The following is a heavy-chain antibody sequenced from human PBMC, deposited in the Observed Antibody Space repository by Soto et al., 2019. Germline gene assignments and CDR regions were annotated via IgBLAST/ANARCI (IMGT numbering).Heavy chain of an antibody. CDR3: ARGATGWELGI. V-gene: IGHV1-69*02. Sequence: QVQLVQSGAEVKKPGSSVKVSCKASGGTFSSYTISWVRQAPGQGLEWMGRIIPILGIANYAQKFQGRVTITADKSTSTAYMELSSLRSEDTAVYYCARGATGWELGIWGQGTMVTVSS. J-gene: IGHJ3*02. CDR2: IIPILGIA. CDR1: GGTFSSYT. D-gene: IGHD1-26*01.